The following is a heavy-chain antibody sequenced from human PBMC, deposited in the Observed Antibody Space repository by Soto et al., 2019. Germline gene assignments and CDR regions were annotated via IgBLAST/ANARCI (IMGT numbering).Heavy chain of an antibody. V-gene: IGHV4-59*01. CDR1: GGSIGSYY. Sequence: SETLSLTCTVSGGSIGSYYWSWIRQPPGKGLEWIGYIYYSGSTNYNPSLKSRVTISVDTSKNQFSLKLSSVTAADTAVYYCARSGSYYAFDIWGQGTMVTVSS. J-gene: IGHJ3*02. CDR3: ARSGSYYAFDI. CDR2: IYYSGST. D-gene: IGHD1-26*01.